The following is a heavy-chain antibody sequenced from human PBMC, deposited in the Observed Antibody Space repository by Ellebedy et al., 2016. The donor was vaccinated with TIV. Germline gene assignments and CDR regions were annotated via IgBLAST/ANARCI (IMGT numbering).Heavy chain of an antibody. CDR2: ISYDGSNK. Sequence: GESLKISCSASGFTFSSYAMHWVRQAPGKELEWVAVISYDGSNKYYADSVKGRFTISRDNSKNTLYLQMNSLRAEDTAVYYCARDEYYYGSGSYPGRVDYWGQGTLVTVSS. V-gene: IGHV3-30*01. CDR3: ARDEYYYGSGSYPGRVDY. J-gene: IGHJ4*02. D-gene: IGHD3-10*01. CDR1: GFTFSSYA.